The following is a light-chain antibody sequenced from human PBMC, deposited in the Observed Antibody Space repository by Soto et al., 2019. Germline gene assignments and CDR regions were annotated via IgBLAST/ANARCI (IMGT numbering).Light chain of an antibody. CDR1: QSVRGN. Sequence: ETVMTQSPATLSVSPGERVTLSCRASQSVRGNLAWYQQKSGQAPRLLIYGASTMATGLPARFSGSGSGTEFTLTISSLQSEDLAVYYCQQYNNWPLTFGGGTKVEIK. CDR2: GAS. J-gene: IGKJ4*01. V-gene: IGKV3-15*01. CDR3: QQYNNWPLT.